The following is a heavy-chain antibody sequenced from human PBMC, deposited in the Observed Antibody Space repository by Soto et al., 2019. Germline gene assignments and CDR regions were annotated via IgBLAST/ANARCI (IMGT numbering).Heavy chain of an antibody. Sequence: PGGSLRLSCAASGFTFSSYWMHWVRQAPGKGLVWVSRINSDGSSTSYADSVKGRFTISRDNAKNTLYLQMNSLRAEDTAVYYCARDPSSWYSAITYYYGMDVWGQGTTVTVSS. J-gene: IGHJ6*02. D-gene: IGHD6-13*01. CDR1: GFTFSSYW. CDR2: INSDGSST. V-gene: IGHV3-74*01. CDR3: ARDPSSWYSAITYYYGMDV.